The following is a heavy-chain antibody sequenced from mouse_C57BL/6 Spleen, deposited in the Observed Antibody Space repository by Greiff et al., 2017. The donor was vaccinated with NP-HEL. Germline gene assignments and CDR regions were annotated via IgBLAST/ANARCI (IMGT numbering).Heavy chain of an antibody. CDR3: ARPLYDYDEGYYFDY. J-gene: IGHJ2*01. CDR2: ISSGGSYT. Sequence: EVHLVESGGDLVKPGGSLKLSCAASGFTFSSYGMSWVRQTPDKRLEWVATISSGGSYTYYPDSVKGRFTISRDNAKNTLYLQMSSLKSEDTAMYYCARPLYDYDEGYYFDYWGQGTTLTVSS. D-gene: IGHD2-4*01. CDR1: GFTFSSYG. V-gene: IGHV5-6*01.